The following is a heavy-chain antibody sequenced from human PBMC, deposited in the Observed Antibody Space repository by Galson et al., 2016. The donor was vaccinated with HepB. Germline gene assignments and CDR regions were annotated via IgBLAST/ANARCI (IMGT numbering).Heavy chain of an antibody. Sequence: TLSLTCTVSGGSISSGGYYWSWIRQHPGKGLEWIGYTYYSGSTYYTPSLKSRITISVDTSKNQFSLKLSSVTAADTAVYYCARGLVLLWFRKPDAFDFWGQGTMVTVSS. J-gene: IGHJ3*01. D-gene: IGHD3-10*01. CDR2: TYYSGST. V-gene: IGHV4-31*03. CDR1: GGSISSGGYY. CDR3: ARGLVLLWFRKPDAFDF.